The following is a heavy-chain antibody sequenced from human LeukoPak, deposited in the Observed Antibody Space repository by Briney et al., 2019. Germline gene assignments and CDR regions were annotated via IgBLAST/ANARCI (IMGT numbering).Heavy chain of an antibody. CDR3: ARVFDS. CDR1: GGSVSTSDYY. CDR2: VFYTGKT. Sequence: SETLSLTCTLSGGSVSTSDYYWGWIRQSPVKGLEWIGDVFYTGKTNYNPSLRGRATISIDTSKNQFSLKLTYVTAADSAVYYCARVFDSWGQGTLVTVSS. V-gene: IGHV4-39*07. J-gene: IGHJ4*02.